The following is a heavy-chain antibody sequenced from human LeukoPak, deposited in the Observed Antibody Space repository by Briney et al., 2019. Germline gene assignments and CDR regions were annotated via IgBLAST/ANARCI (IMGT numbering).Heavy chain of an antibody. D-gene: IGHD2-15*01. CDR3: ARGVNVGYCSGGSCYLGAFDI. Sequence: GESLKISCKGSGYSFTSYWIGWVRQMPGKGLEWMGIIYPGVSDTRYSPSFQGQVTISADKSISTAYLQWSSLKASDTAMYYCARGVNVGYCSGGSCYLGAFDIWGQGTMVTVSS. V-gene: IGHV5-51*01. J-gene: IGHJ3*02. CDR1: GYSFTSYW. CDR2: IYPGVSDT.